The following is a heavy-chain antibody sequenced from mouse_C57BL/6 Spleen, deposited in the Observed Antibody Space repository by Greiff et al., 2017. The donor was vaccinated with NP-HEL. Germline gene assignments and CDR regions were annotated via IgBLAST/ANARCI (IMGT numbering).Heavy chain of an antibody. V-gene: IGHV8-12*01. Sequence: QVTLKESGPGILQSSQTLSLTCSFSGFSLSTSGMGVSWIRQPSGKGLEWLAHIYWDDDKRYNPSLKSRLTISKDTSRNQVFLKITSVDTADTATYYCARRTSYGTLNYFDYWGQGTTLTVSS. CDR1: GFSLSTSGMG. J-gene: IGHJ2*01. D-gene: IGHD1-1*01. CDR2: IYWDDDK. CDR3: ARRTSYGTLNYFDY.